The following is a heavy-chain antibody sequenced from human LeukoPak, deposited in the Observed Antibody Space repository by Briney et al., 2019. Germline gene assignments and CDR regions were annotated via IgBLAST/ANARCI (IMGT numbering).Heavy chain of an antibody. J-gene: IGHJ4*02. D-gene: IGHD1-26*01. CDR3: AREPSYSGTYY. V-gene: IGHV3-33*01. Sequence: GGSLRLSCVASGFTFSASGMHWVRQSPGKGLEWVAVIWSDGTNKYYADSVKGRFTISRDNSKNTLYLQMNSLRAEDTAVYYCAREPSYSGTYYWGQGTLVTVSS. CDR1: GFTFSASG. CDR2: IWSDGTNK.